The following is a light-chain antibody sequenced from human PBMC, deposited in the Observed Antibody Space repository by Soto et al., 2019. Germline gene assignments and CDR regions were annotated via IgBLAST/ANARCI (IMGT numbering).Light chain of an antibody. CDR1: QSISSW. Sequence: DIQMTQSLSTLSATAGDRVTITCRASQSISSWLAWYQHKPGKAPKLLIYDASNLDSGVPSRFSGSGSGTEFSLTISNLQPDDCATYYCQQYENYWTFGQGTRVEIK. CDR3: QQYENYWT. J-gene: IGKJ1*01. V-gene: IGKV1-5*01. CDR2: DAS.